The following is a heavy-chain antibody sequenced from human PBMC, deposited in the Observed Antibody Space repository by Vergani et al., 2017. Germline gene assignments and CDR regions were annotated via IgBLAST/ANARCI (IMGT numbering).Heavy chain of an antibody. V-gene: IGHV1-69*13. J-gene: IGHJ5*02. CDR3: ARARYEIWTGYYPNWFDP. CDR1: GGTFSSYA. CDR2: IIPIFGTA. D-gene: IGHD3-9*01. Sequence: QVQLVQSGAEVKKPGSSVKVSCKASGGTFSSYAISWVRQAPGQGLEWMGRIIPIFGTANYAQKFQGRVTITADESTSTAYMELSSLRSEDTAVYYCARARYEIWTGYYPNWFDPWGQGTLVTVSS.